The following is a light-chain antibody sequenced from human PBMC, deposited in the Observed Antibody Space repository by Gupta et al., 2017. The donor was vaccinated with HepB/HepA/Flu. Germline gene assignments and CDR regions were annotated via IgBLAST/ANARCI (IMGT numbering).Light chain of an antibody. CDR2: LNSDGSH. Sequence: QLVLTQSPSASASLGAPVRLPCPRSSGHSSYAIAWHQQQPEKGPRYLMKLNSDGSHSKGDGIPDRFSGSSSGAERYLTISSLQSEDEADYYCQTWGTGTVVFGGGTKLTVL. CDR3: QTWGTGTVV. J-gene: IGLJ2*01. CDR1: SGHSSYA. V-gene: IGLV4-69*01.